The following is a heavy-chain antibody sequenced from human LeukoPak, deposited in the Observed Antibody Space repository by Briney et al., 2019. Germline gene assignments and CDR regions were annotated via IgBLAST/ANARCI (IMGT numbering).Heavy chain of an antibody. Sequence: PGGSLRLSCAASGFTFSSYWMSWVRQAPGKGLEWVSAISGSGGSTYYADSVKGRFTISRDNSKNTLYLQMNSLRAEDTAVYYCAKAFDYDSSGYFRVALNKYYFDYWGQGTLVTVSS. J-gene: IGHJ4*02. CDR2: ISGSGGST. V-gene: IGHV3-23*01. D-gene: IGHD3-22*01. CDR3: AKAFDYDSSGYFRVALNKYYFDY. CDR1: GFTFSSYW.